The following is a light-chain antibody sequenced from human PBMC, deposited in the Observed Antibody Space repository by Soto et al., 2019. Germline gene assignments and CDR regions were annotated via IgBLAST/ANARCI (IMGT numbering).Light chain of an antibody. CDR1: SSDVGGYNY. Sequence: QSALTQPASVSGSPGQSITISCTGTSSDVGGYNYVSWYQQHPGKAPKRMIYEVSNLPSGVSNRFSGSKSGNTASLTISGLQADDEADYYCSSYTSSSTLVLFGGGTKLTVL. J-gene: IGLJ2*01. CDR2: EVS. CDR3: SSYTSSSTLVL. V-gene: IGLV2-14*01.